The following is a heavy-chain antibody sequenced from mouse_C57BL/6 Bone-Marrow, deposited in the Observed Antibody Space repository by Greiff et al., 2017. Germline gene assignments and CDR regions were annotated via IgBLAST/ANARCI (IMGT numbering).Heavy chain of an antibody. J-gene: IGHJ3*01. D-gene: IGHD3-2*02. Sequence: QVQLKQSGPELVKPGASVKISCKASGYAFSSSWMNWVKQRPGKGLEWIGRIYPGDGDTNYNGKFKGKATLTADKSSSTAYMQLSSLTSEDSAVYFCEREGQLRLWFAYWGQGALVTVSA. CDR3: EREGQLRLWFAY. CDR2: IYPGDGDT. CDR1: GYAFSSSW. V-gene: IGHV1-82*01.